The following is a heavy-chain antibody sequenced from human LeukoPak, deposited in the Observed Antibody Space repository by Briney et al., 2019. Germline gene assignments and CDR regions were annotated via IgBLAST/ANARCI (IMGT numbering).Heavy chain of an antibody. CDR3: GSGHYYDSGGYYYDY. CDR2: ISDGGGST. CDR1: GFTFSSYA. D-gene: IGHD3-22*01. J-gene: IGHJ4*02. Sequence: GGSLRLSCAASGFTFSSYAMSWVRQAPGKGLEWVSAISDGGGSTYYPDSVKGRFTISRDNPKNTLYLQMNSLRVEDTAVYYCGSGHYYDSGGYYYDYWGQGTLVTVSS. V-gene: IGHV3-23*01.